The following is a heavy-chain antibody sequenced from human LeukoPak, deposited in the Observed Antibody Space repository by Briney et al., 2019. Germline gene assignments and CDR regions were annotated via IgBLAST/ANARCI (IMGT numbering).Heavy chain of an antibody. CDR1: GGSFSGYY. J-gene: IGHJ5*02. CDR2: INHSGST. V-gene: IGHV4-34*01. Sequence: PSETLSLTCAVYGGSFSGYYWSWIRQPPGKGLEWIGEINHSGSTNYNPSLQSRVTISVDTSKNQFSLKLSSVTAADTAVYYCARPRRMSHSWFDPWGQGTLVTVSS. D-gene: IGHD2-8*01. CDR3: ARPRRMSHSWFDP.